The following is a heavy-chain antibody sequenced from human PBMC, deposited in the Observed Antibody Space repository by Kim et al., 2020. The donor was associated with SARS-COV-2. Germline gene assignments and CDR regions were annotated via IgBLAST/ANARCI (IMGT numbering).Heavy chain of an antibody. D-gene: IGHD3-9*01. Sequence: NFNPSLKSRVSISLDTSKNHFSLKLSSVTAADTAVYCCAVYIPGYGGRGSWGQGILVTVSS. J-gene: IGHJ5*02. V-gene: IGHV4-4*09. CDR3: AVYIPGYGGRGS.